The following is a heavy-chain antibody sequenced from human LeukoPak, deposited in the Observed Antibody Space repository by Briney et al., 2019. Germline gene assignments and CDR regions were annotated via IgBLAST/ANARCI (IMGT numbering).Heavy chain of an antibody. V-gene: IGHV3-33*06. D-gene: IGHD5-18*01. CDR2: IWYDGTNK. Sequence: PGGSLRLSCAASGFTFSSYGMHWVRQAPGKGLEWVAVIWYDGTNKYYVDSVKGRFTISRDNSKNTLYLQMNSLRAEDTAVYYCAKDGGYSYGAFDYWGQGTLVTVSS. CDR1: GFTFSSYG. CDR3: AKDGGYSYGAFDY. J-gene: IGHJ4*02.